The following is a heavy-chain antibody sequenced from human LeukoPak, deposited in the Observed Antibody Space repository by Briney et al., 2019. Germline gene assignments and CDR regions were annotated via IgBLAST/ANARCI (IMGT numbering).Heavy chain of an antibody. J-gene: IGHJ4*02. CDR1: GGSISSYY. D-gene: IGHD2-21*01. CDR2: IYTSGST. CDR3: ARDVPSSIPFDY. V-gene: IGHV4-4*07. Sequence: TTPEALSLTCTVSGGSISSYYWSWIRQPAGKGLEWIGRIYTSGSTNYNPSLKSRVTMSVDTSENQFSLKLSSVTAADTAVYYCARDVPSSIPFDYWGQGTLVTVSS.